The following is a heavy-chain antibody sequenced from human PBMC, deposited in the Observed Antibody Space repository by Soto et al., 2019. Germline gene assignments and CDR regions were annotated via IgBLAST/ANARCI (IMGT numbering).Heavy chain of an antibody. J-gene: IGHJ3*02. CDR1: GFTFSSYA. Sequence: QVQLVESGGGVVQPGRSLRLSCAASGFTFSSYAMHWVRQAPGKGLEWVAVISYDGSNKYYADSVKGRFTISRDNSKNTLYLQMNSLRAEDTAVYYCARGQVDNWNDGPSDAFDIWGQGTMVTVSS. V-gene: IGHV3-30-3*01. CDR2: ISYDGSNK. D-gene: IGHD1-20*01. CDR3: ARGQVDNWNDGPSDAFDI.